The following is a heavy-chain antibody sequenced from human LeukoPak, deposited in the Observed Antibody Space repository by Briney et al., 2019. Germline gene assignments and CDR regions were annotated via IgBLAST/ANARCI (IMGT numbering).Heavy chain of an antibody. V-gene: IGHV3-21*04. D-gene: IGHD3-22*01. CDR2: ISSSSSYI. Sequence: PGGSLRLSCAASGFTFSSYSMNWVRQAPGKGLEWVSSISSSSSYIYYADSVKGRFTISRDNAKNSLYLQMNSLRAEDTAVYFCAKDGDSSGYYRYYFDYWGQGTLVTVSS. CDR1: GFTFSSYS. J-gene: IGHJ4*02. CDR3: AKDGDSSGYYRYYFDY.